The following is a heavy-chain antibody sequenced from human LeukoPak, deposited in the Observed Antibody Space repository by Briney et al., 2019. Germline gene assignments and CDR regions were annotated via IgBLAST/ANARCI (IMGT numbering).Heavy chain of an antibody. CDR2: IIPIFGTA. D-gene: IGHD2-2*03. CDR1: GGTFSSYA. CDR3: ASAKRLDIVVVPAAMGDYYYYYMDV. J-gene: IGHJ6*03. Sequence: ASVKVSCKASGGTFSSYAISWVRQAPGQGLEWMGGIIPIFGTANYAQKFQGRVTITADKSTSTAYMELSSLRSEDTAVYYCASAKRLDIVVVPAAMGDYYYYYMDVWGKGTTVTVSS. V-gene: IGHV1-69*06.